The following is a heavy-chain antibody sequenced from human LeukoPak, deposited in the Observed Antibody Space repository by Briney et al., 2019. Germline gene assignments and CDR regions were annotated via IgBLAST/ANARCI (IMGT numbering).Heavy chain of an antibody. Sequence: SETLSLTCLVSGASVSMSHWNWIRQLPGKGLEWIGCLSYTGKTDYNPSLTSRVTISLDTPKNQVSLKLKSLTAADTPVYYCSEGSFEPVDHWGQGISVTVSS. V-gene: IGHV4-59*02. CDR3: SEGSFEPVDH. D-gene: IGHD3-10*01. J-gene: IGHJ4*02. CDR2: LSYTGKT. CDR1: GASVSMSH.